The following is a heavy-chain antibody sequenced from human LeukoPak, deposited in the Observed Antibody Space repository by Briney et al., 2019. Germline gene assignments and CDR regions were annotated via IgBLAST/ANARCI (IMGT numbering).Heavy chain of an antibody. V-gene: IGHV3-23*01. CDR3: AKSHVSTATGTGRYFDY. CDR1: GLTFSNSA. J-gene: IGHJ4*02. D-gene: IGHD3-9*01. Sequence: GGSLRLSCAVSGLTFSNSAMSWVRQAPGKGLEWVSAISVGSDVIYYADSVKGRFAISRDNSKHTVYLQMDSLRAEDTAVHYCAKSHVSTATGTGRYFDYWGQGTLVTVSS. CDR2: ISVGSDVI.